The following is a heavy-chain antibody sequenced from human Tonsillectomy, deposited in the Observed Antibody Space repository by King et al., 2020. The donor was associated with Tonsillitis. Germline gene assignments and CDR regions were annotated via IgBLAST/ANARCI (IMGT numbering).Heavy chain of an antibody. CDR2: ISGRGFNT. Sequence: VQLVESGGGLVQPGGSLRLSCAASGFTFSSYAINWVRQAPGTGLEWISGISGRGFNTYYADSVKGRFTISRDNSKNTLFLQTNSLRADDTAVYYCAKEGPGDFFDYWGPGTLVTVSS. J-gene: IGHJ4*02. CDR1: GFTFSSYA. V-gene: IGHV3-23*04. CDR3: AKEGPGDFFDY. D-gene: IGHD1-1*01.